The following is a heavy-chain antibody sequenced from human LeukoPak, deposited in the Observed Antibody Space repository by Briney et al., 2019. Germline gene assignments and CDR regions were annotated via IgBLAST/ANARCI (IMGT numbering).Heavy chain of an antibody. CDR3: ARDRIPVRPGWFDH. CDR2: ISVYNGDT. CDR1: GYTFTTYG. V-gene: IGHV1-18*01. Sequence: GASVKVSCKASGYTFTTYGISWVRQARGQGLEWMGWISVYNGDTNYAQKFQGRVTMTTDTSTSTVYMEVRSLTSDDTAMYYCARDRIPVRPGWFDHWGQGTLVSVSS. D-gene: IGHD2-21*01. J-gene: IGHJ5*02.